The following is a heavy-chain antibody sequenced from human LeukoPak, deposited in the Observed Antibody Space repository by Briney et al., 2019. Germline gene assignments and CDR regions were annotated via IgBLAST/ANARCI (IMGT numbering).Heavy chain of an antibody. CDR2: ISNSGGSA. CDR1: GFIFYNSG. J-gene: IGHJ5*01. D-gene: IGHD1/OR15-1a*01. CDR3: GKTQDRNTLSKKNWFDS. Sequence: GGSLRLSCAASGFIFYNSGMAWLRQAPGQGLEWVSVISNSGGSAWNADSVKGRFTVSRDNFKTTLYLQMNSLRVEDTAVYYWGKTQDRNTLSKKNWFDSWGQGNLVTVSS. V-gene: IGHV3-23*01.